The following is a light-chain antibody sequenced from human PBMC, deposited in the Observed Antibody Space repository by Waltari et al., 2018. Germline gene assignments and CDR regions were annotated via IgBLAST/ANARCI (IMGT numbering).Light chain of an antibody. CDR1: SSDIGGYNY. V-gene: IGLV2-14*03. Sequence: QSALTQPASVSGSPGQSITISCTGTSSDIGGYNYVSWYQQHPGKAPKLMIYDVSDRPSGVSKRFSGSKSGNTASLTISGLQAEDEADYYCSSHVTTSTPYVVFGGGTKLTVL. J-gene: IGLJ2*01. CDR3: SSHVTTSTPYVV. CDR2: DVS.